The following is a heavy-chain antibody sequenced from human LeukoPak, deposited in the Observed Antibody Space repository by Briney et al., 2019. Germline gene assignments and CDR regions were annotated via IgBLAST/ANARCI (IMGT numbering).Heavy chain of an antibody. J-gene: IGHJ4*02. CDR3: ARTPSRDTIFGVVRAKDDFDY. CDR1: GYTFTSYA. CDR2: MNPNSGNT. V-gene: IGHV1-8*03. Sequence: GASVKVSCKASGYTFTSYAMNWVRQAPGQGLEWMGWMNPNSGNTGYAQKFQGRVTITRNTSISTAYMELSSLRSEDTAVYYCARTPSRDTIFGVVRAKDDFDYWGQGTLVTVSS. D-gene: IGHD3-3*01.